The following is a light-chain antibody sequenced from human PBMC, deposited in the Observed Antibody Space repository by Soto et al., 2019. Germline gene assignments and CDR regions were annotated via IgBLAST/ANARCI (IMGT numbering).Light chain of an antibody. CDR1: QGLSSS. Sequence: AIRMTQSPSSFSAATGDRVTITCRASQGLSSSLAWYQQNPGKAPKLPIYAASTLQSGVPSRFSDSGSGTDFTSTSTDMQSEDCVTYYGQEYYSYSYTVGQGTKLEIK. CDR3: QEYYSYSYT. V-gene: IGKV1-8*01. CDR2: AAS. J-gene: IGKJ2*01.